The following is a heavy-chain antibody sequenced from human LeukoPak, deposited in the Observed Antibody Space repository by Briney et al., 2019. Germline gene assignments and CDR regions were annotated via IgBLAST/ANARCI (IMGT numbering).Heavy chain of an antibody. Sequence: GGSLRLSCSASGFTLSSYSMNWVRQAPGKGLEWVSYISSTSSTIYYADSVKGRFTISRDNAKNSLYLQMNSLRAEDTAVYYCAKDFGRWTYYYYYMDVWGKGTTVTISS. V-gene: IGHV3-48*01. CDR2: ISSTSSTI. CDR1: GFTLSSYS. D-gene: IGHD4-23*01. J-gene: IGHJ6*03. CDR3: AKDFGRWTYYYYYMDV.